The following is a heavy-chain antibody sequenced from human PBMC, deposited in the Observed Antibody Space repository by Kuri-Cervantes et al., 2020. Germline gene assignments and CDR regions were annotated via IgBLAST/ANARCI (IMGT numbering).Heavy chain of an antibody. CDR3: ARAPPDSSSWYQPSYYYYGMDV. D-gene: IGHD6-13*01. V-gene: IGHV3-66*01. J-gene: IGHJ6*02. CDR1: GFTVSSNY. Sequence: GGSLRLSCAASGFTVSSNYMSWVRQAPGKGLEWVSVVYSGGSTYYADSVKGRFTISRENAKNSLYLQMNSLRAGDTAVYYCARAPPDSSSWYQPSYYYYGMDVWGQGTTVTVSS. CDR2: VYSGGST.